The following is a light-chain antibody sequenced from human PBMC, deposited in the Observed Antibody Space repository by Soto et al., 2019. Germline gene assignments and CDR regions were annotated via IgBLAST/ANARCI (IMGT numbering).Light chain of an antibody. CDR1: QSVTRF. CDR2: DAS. Sequence: EIVLKPSPATLSLSPVERATLSCRASQSVTRFLPWYQQKPGQAPRLLIYDASNRATGIPARFSGSGSGTDITPTISRLEPEDFAVYYCQQYGSSGTFGQGTKVDI. J-gene: IGKJ1*01. CDR3: QQYGSSGT. V-gene: IGKV3-11*01.